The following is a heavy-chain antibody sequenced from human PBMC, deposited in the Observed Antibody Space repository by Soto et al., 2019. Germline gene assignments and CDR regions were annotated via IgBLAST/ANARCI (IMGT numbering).Heavy chain of an antibody. CDR1: GYTFTSYA. CDR2: INAGNGNT. Sequence: QVQLVQSGAEVKKPGASVKVSCKASGYTFTSYAMHWVRQAPGQRLEWMGWINAGNGNTKYSQKFQGRVTITRDTSVSTAYMELSSLRSEDTAVYYCARDLRSASLHLGLWFDPWGQGTLVTVAS. CDR3: ARDLRSASLHLGLWFDP. J-gene: IGHJ5*02. V-gene: IGHV1-3*01. D-gene: IGHD3-10*01.